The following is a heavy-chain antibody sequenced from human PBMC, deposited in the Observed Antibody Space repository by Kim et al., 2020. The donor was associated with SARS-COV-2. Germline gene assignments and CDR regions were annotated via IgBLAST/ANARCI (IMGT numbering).Heavy chain of an antibody. Sequence: GGSLRLSCTTSGFTFSGYWMTWVRQAPGKGLEWVANIEQDGSEKYYVDSVKGRFTISRDNAKNSLYLQMDSLRVEDTAVYYCVRSRWTDYWGQGTLVIVSS. V-gene: IGHV3-7*01. CDR1: GFTFSGYW. CDR3: VRSRWTDY. CDR2: IEQDGSEK. D-gene: IGHD2-15*01. J-gene: IGHJ4*02.